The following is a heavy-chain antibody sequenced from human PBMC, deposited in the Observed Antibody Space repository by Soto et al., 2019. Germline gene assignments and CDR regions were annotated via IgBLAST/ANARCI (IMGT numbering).Heavy chain of an antibody. V-gene: IGHV3-48*02. CDR3: VRDHRWAFDI. CDR1: GFTFRDYA. J-gene: IGHJ3*02. Sequence: GGSLRLSCIDSGFTFRDYAFNWVRQAPGKGLEWVSYISVGGGSIFYADSVKGRFTISRDDARNSVYLQMNTPRHEDTAVYHCVRDHRWAFDIWGQGTVVTVSS. CDR2: ISVGGGSI. D-gene: IGHD2-15*01.